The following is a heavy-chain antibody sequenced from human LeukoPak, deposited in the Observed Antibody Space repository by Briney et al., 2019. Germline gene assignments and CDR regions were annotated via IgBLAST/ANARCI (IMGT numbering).Heavy chain of an antibody. Sequence: PSETLSLTCTVSGDSVSNGNYYWSWLRQPPGKALEWIGYIYYTGKTYYNPSLEGRVTILVDTPRNHFSVKLSSVTAADTAVYYCARSQNYYGSGDYWSQGTLVTVSS. D-gene: IGHD3-10*01. CDR1: GDSVSNGNYY. CDR3: ARSQNYYGSGDY. CDR2: IYYTGKT. V-gene: IGHV4-61*03. J-gene: IGHJ4*02.